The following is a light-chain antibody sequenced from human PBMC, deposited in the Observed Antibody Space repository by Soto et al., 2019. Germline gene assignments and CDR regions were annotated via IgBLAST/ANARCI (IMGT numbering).Light chain of an antibody. CDR1: QRVSSN. Sequence: EIVMTQSPATLSVSPGERATLSCRASQRVSSNLAWYQQKPGQAPRLLIYGASTRATGIPARFSGSGSGTEFTLTISSLQSEDFAVYYCQQYNNWPRRTFGGGTKVEIK. CDR3: QQYNNWPRRT. CDR2: GAS. V-gene: IGKV3-15*01. J-gene: IGKJ4*01.